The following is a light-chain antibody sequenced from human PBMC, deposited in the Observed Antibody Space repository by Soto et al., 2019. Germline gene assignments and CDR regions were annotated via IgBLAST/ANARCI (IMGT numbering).Light chain of an antibody. CDR1: QSVSSSY. Sequence: EIVLTQSPGTLSLSPGERATLSCRASQSVSSSYLAWYQQKPGQAPRLLISGASSRATSIPDRFSGSGSGTDFTLTISRLEPEDFAVYYCQQYGSAPTTFGQGTKVEIK. CDR3: QQYGSAPTT. V-gene: IGKV3-20*01. CDR2: GAS. J-gene: IGKJ1*01.